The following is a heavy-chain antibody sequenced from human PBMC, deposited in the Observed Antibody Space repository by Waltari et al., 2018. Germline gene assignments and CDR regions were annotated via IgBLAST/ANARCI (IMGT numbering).Heavy chain of an antibody. D-gene: IGHD2-15*01. CDR1: GFTFSNYY. Sequence: VQLVGSGGNLVQPGGSLRLSCVDSGFTFSNYYMMWVRQAPGKGLEWVANINGDGSAKNDMDSGRGRFTISRDNAKNSVYMQLNSLRDDDTAVYYCVRDGLIHAADYWGQGTLVSVSS. V-gene: IGHV3-7*01. J-gene: IGHJ4*02. CDR3: VRDGLIHAADY. CDR2: INGDGSAK.